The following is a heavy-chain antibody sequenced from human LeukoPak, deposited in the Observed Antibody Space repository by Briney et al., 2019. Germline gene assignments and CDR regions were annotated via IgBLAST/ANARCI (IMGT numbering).Heavy chain of an antibody. CDR1: GGSISSGGYS. J-gene: IGHJ4*02. Sequence: SETLSLTCAVSGGSISSGGYSWSWIRQPPGKGLEWIGSIYYSGSTYYNPSLKSRVTISVDTSKNQFSLKLSSVTAADTAVYDCARDAPSTYGSGSRYYYDSSGSEYYFDYWGQGTLVTVSS. D-gene: IGHD3-22*01. CDR2: IYYSGST. CDR3: ARDAPSTYGSGSRYYYDSSGSEYYFDY. V-gene: IGHV4-39*07.